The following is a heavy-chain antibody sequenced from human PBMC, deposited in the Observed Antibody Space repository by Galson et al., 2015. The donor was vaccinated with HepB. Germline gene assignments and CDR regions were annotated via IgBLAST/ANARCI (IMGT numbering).Heavy chain of an antibody. CDR1: GYTFTGYY. J-gene: IGHJ6*02. V-gene: IGHV1-2*05. CDR2: INPNSGGT. D-gene: IGHD3-10*01. Sequence: SVKVSCKASGYTFTGYYMHWVRQAPGQGLEWMGRINPNSGGTNYAQKFQGRVTMTRDTSISTAYMELSRLRSDDTVVYYCARNAIIGDPYGMDVWGQGTTVTVSS. CDR3: ARNAIIGDPYGMDV.